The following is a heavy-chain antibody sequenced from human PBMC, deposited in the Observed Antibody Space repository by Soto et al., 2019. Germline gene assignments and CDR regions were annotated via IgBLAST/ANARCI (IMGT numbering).Heavy chain of an antibody. CDR1: GGSINSRYW. D-gene: IGHD5-12*01. J-gene: IGHJ4*02. Sequence: PSETLSLTCAVSGGSINSRYWWSWVRQSPGKGLEWIGEIYHSGSTNYNPSLKSRVTISVNTSKNQFSLKLSSVTAADTAVYYCARLEIVARYFDYWGQGTLVTVSS. CDR2: IYHSGST. V-gene: IGHV4-4*02. CDR3: ARLEIVARYFDY.